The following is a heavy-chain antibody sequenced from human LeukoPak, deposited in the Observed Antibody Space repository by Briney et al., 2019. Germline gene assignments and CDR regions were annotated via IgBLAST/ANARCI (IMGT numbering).Heavy chain of an antibody. V-gene: IGHV3-23*01. D-gene: IGHD3-10*01. CDR2: ISGNGHDT. CDR3: AKGGHYSFFDI. CDR1: GLTFGNYA. Sequence: GGSLRLSCAASGLTFGNYAMTWVRQAPGRGLEWVSKISGNGHDTFYADSVKGRLSISRDNSKSTHYLQMNSLRVEDTAICYCAKGGHYSFFDIWGRGTLVTVSS. J-gene: IGHJ3*02.